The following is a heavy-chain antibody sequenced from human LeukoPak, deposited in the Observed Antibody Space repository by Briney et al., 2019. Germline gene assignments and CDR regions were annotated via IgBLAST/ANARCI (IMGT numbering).Heavy chain of an antibody. Sequence: PGGSLRLSCAASGFTFSSYAMSWVRQAPGKGLEWVSAINGSGGSTSHADSVKGRFTISRANSTNTLSPQMNSLRAEDTAVYYCARYTYYYDSSGYYYYDYGMDVWGQGTTVTVSS. D-gene: IGHD3-22*01. V-gene: IGHV3-23*01. CDR1: GFTFSSYA. CDR3: ARYTYYYDSSGYYYYDYGMDV. J-gene: IGHJ6*02. CDR2: INGSGGST.